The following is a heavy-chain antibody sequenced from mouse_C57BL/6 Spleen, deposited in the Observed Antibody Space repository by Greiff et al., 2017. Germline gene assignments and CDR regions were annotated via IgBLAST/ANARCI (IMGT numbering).Heavy chain of an antibody. D-gene: IGHD2-14*01. CDR3: TRGGTGFAY. V-gene: IGHV1-15*01. CDR2: IDPETGGT. CDR1: GYTFTDYE. J-gene: IGHJ3*01. Sequence: QVQLKESGAELVRPGASVTLSCKASGYTFTDYEMHWVKQTPVHGLEWIGAIDPETGGTAYNQKFKGKAILTADQSSSTAYMELRSLTSEDSAVYYCTRGGTGFAYWGQGTLVTVSA.